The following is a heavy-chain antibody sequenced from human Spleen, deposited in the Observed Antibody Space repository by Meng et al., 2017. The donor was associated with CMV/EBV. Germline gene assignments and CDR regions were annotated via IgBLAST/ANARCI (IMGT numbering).Heavy chain of an antibody. CDR1: SYD. CDR3: ARGARVGTGLLWFGELGEFDY. J-gene: IGHJ4*02. Sequence: SYDMHWVRQATGNGLEWVSAIGTAGDTYYPGSVKGRFTISRENAKNSLYLQMNSLRAGDTAVYYCARGARVGTGLLWFGELGEFDYWGQGTLVTVSS. D-gene: IGHD3-10*01. CDR2: IGTAGDT. V-gene: IGHV3-13*01.